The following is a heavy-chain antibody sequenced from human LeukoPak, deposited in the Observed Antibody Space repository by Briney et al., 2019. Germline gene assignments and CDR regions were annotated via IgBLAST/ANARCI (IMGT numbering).Heavy chain of an antibody. CDR3: AKKDDYVWGSYRQPFDY. J-gene: IGHJ4*02. D-gene: IGHD3-16*02. CDR2: ISGSGGST. V-gene: IGHV3-23*01. CDR1: GFTFSSYA. Sequence: PGGSLRLSCSASGFTFSSYAMSWVRQAPGKGLEWVSAISGSGGSTYYADSVKGRFTISRDNSKNTLYLQMNSLRAEDTVVYYCAKKDDYVWGSYRQPFDYWGQGTLVTVSS.